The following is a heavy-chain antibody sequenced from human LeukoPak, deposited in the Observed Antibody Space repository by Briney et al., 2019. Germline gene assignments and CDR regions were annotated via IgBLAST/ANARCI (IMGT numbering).Heavy chain of an antibody. D-gene: IGHD3/OR15-3a*01. Sequence: GGSHRLSCAASGFTFSDAWMSWVRQAPGKGLEWVGRIKSKTDGGTRDFAAPVKGRFSISRDDSKATVYLQMSSLKTEDTAVYHCAAGTGRSDFDYWGRGTLVTVSS. V-gene: IGHV3-15*01. CDR1: GFTFSDAW. CDR2: IKSKTDGGTR. CDR3: AAGTGRSDFDY. J-gene: IGHJ4*02.